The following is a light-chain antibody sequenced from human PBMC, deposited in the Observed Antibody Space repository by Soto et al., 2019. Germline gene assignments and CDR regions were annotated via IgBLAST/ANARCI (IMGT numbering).Light chain of an antibody. CDR3: QYYGSSPRT. Sequence: EIVLTQSPDTLSFSPGERSTLSCRASESFSSIAWYQQKPGQTPRLLIYGASSRAIDIPDRFSGSGSGTDFTLTVSRLEPEDFAVYYCQYYGSSPRTFGQGTKVDIK. CDR1: ESFSS. J-gene: IGKJ1*01. CDR2: GAS. V-gene: IGKV3-20*01.